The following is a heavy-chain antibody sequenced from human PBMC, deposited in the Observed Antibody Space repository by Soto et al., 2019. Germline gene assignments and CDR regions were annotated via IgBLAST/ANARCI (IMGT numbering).Heavy chain of an antibody. V-gene: IGHV3-11*01. CDR3: ARDVSYCSSTSCFNWFDP. Sequence: GGSLRLSCAASGFTFSDYYMSWIRQAPGKGLEWVSYISSSGSTIYYADSVKGRFTISRDNAKNSLYLQMNSLRAEDTAVYYCARDVSYCSSTSCFNWFDPWGQGTLVTVSS. J-gene: IGHJ5*02. CDR2: ISSSGSTI. D-gene: IGHD2-2*01. CDR1: GFTFSDYY.